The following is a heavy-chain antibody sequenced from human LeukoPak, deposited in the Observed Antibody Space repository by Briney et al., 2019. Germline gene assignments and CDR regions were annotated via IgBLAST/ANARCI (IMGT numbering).Heavy chain of an antibody. V-gene: IGHV3-15*04. CDR2: IESKTDGGTT. J-gene: IGHJ4*02. CDR1: GFTFSNYW. Sequence: PGGSLRLSCAASGFTFSNYWMSWVRQIPGKGLEWFGRIESKTDGGTTDYAAPVKGRFTISRDDSTNTLYLQMNSLKSEDTAVYYCTTYGSGRKFDYWGQGILVTVSS. CDR3: TTYGSGRKFDY. D-gene: IGHD3-10*01.